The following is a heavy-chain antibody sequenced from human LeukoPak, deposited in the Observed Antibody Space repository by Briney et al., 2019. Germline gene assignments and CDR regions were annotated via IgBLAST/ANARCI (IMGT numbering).Heavy chain of an antibody. CDR1: GFTFSSYG. CDR3: AKERYGSGSYYPRIDY. Sequence: GGALRLSCAASGFTFSSYGMHWVRQAPGKGLEWVAFIRYDGSNKYYADSVKGRFTISRDNSKNTLYLQMNSLRAEDTAVYYCAKERYGSGSYYPRIDYWGQGTLVTVSS. D-gene: IGHD3-10*01. CDR2: IRYDGSNK. J-gene: IGHJ4*02. V-gene: IGHV3-30*02.